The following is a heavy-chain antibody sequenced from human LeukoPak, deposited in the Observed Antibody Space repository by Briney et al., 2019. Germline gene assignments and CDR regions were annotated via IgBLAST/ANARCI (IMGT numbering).Heavy chain of an antibody. Sequence: GGSLRLSCAASGFTFSTYAMSWVRQAPGKGLEWVSAISASGSRTYYAGSVKGRFAVSRDNSRDTLYLQMSSLRAEDTAVYYCAKEVWPGNTRWHLFDSWGQGTLVTVSS. CDR1: GFTFSTYA. D-gene: IGHD1-14*01. J-gene: IGHJ4*02. CDR3: AKEVWPGNTRWHLFDS. V-gene: IGHV3-23*01. CDR2: ISASGSRT.